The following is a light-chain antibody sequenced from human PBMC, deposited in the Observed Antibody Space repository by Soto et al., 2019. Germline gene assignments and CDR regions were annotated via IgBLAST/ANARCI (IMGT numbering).Light chain of an antibody. J-gene: IGLJ1*01. CDR3: SSYEVNNIFV. CDR2: EVS. V-gene: IGLV2-8*01. Sequence: QSALTQPPSASGSPGQSVTISCTGTSSDVGGYNYVSWYQQHPGKAPKVIIYEVSKRPSGVPDRFSGSKSGSTASLSVSGLQAEDEADYYCSSYEVNNIFVFGTGTKVTV. CDR1: SSDVGGYNY.